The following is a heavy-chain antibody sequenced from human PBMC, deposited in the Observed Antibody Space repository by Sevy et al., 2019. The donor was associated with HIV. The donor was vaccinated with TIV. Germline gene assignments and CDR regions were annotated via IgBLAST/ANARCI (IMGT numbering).Heavy chain of an antibody. V-gene: IGHV3-30*03. CDR2: ISYDGKSK. Sequence: GGSLRLSCAASGFTFSSYDMHWVRQAPGKGLEWVAGISYDGKSKYYVDSVKGRFTISRDNSENSLYLQVNSLRAEDTAVYHCASVVLTFGGVPYGYHSFMDVWGKGTTVTASS. CDR3: ASVVLTFGGVPYGYHSFMDV. D-gene: IGHD3-16*01. CDR1: GFTFSSYD. J-gene: IGHJ6*03.